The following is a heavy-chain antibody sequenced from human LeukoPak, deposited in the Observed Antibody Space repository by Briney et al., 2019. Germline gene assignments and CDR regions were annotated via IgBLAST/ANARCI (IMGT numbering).Heavy chain of an antibody. V-gene: IGHV4-34*01. J-gene: IGHJ6*03. CDR3: ARKIRYYYGSGSYYNYYYYYMDV. CDR1: GGSFSGYY. D-gene: IGHD3-10*01. CDR2: INHSGST. Sequence: SETLSLTCAVYGGSFSGYYWSWIRKPPGKGLEWIGEINHSGSTNYNPSLKSRVTISVDTSKNQFSLKLSSVTAADTAVYYCARKIRYYYGSGSYYNYYYYYMDVWGKGTTVTVSS.